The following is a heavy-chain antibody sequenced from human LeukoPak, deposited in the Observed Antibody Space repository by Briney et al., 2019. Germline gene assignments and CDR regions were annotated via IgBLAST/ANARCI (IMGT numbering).Heavy chain of an antibody. Sequence: PSETLSLTCAVPGGSISSSNWWSWVRQPPGKGLEWIGEIYHSGSTNYNPSLKSRVTISVDKSKNQFSLKLSSVTAADTAVYYCARSRHIVVVTAIPRYWYFDLWGRGTLVTVSS. V-gene: IGHV4-4*02. CDR2: IYHSGST. CDR1: GGSISSSNW. D-gene: IGHD2-21*02. CDR3: ARSRHIVVVTAIPRYWYFDL. J-gene: IGHJ2*01.